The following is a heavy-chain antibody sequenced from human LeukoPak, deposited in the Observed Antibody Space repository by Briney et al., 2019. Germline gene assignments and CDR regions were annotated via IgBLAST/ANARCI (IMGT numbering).Heavy chain of an antibody. Sequence: GGSLRLSCAASGFTFSSYAMSWVRQAPGKGLEWVSVISGGGGNTYYADSVKGRFTISRDNSKNTVYLQMNSLRAEDTAVYYCTKGSAVTTRYFDYWGQGTLVTVSS. J-gene: IGHJ4*02. D-gene: IGHD4-11*01. CDR3: TKGSAVTTRYFDY. CDR1: GFTFSSYA. CDR2: ISGGGGNT. V-gene: IGHV3-23*01.